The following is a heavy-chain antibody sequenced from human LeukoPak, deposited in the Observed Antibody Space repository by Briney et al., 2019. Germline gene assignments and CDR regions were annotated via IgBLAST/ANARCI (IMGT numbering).Heavy chain of an antibody. D-gene: IGHD6-13*01. Sequence: GGSLRLSCAASGFTFSSYSMNWVRQAPGKGLEWVSSISSSSSYIYYADSVKGRFTISRDNAKNTLYLEVSSLRVEDTAVYYCATNAATVAAGNFFDYWGQGTLVTVSS. CDR2: ISSSSSYI. J-gene: IGHJ4*02. V-gene: IGHV3-21*01. CDR3: ATNAATVAAGNFFDY. CDR1: GFTFSSYS.